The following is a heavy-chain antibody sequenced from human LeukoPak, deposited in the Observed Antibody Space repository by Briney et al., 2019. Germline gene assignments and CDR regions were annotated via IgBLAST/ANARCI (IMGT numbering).Heavy chain of an antibody. Sequence: GGSLRLSCAASGFTFSSYWMHWVRQAPGKGLVWVSRNTDGSSTNYADSVKGRFTISRDNAKNTLYLQVDSLRAEDTAVYYCASHFRRTPVFDYWGQGTLVTVSS. CDR2: NTDGSST. D-gene: IGHD1/OR15-1a*01. V-gene: IGHV3-74*01. J-gene: IGHJ4*02. CDR1: GFTFSSYW. CDR3: ASHFRRTPVFDY.